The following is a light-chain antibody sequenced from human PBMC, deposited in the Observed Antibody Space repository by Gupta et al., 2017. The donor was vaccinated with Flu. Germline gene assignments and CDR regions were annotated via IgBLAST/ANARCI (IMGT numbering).Light chain of an antibody. Sequence: EIVLTQSPDFQSVTPKEKVTITCRASQSIGSSLHWYQQKPDQSPKLLIKYASQSFSGVPSRLSGRRSVTDFTLTINSLEAEDAATYYCQQCSSLPQTFGPGTKVEIK. CDR2: YAS. CDR3: QQCSSLPQT. J-gene: IGKJ1*01. V-gene: IGKV6-21*01. CDR1: QSIGSS.